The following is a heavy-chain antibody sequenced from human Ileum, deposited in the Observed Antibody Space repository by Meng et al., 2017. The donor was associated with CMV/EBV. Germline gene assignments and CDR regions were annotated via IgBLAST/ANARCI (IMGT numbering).Heavy chain of an antibody. CDR1: GFTFSSYW. CDR3: ARGDGTYGLWDY. J-gene: IGHJ4*02. V-gene: IGHV3-74*01. Sequence: AESLRLSCAASGFTFSSYWMHWVRQVPGKGLEWVSRIDGLGRTANYADIGEGRFTISRDNAKNTLFLQMTSLRDDDTAVYYCARGDGTYGLWDYWGQGTLVTVSS. D-gene: IGHD4-17*01. CDR2: IDGLGRTA.